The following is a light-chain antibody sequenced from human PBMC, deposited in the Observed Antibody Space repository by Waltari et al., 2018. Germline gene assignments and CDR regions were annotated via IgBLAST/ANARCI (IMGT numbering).Light chain of an antibody. Sequence: IHMTQSPSSLSASIGDRVTLTCRASQSINSYLNWYQQKPGKAPKVLIFAASSLQSGVPSRFSGSGSGTDFTLTISSLQPEDFAAYSCQQSYRTPLTFGGWTKVEIK. CDR2: AAS. CDR1: QSINSY. J-gene: IGKJ4*01. CDR3: QQSYRTPLT. V-gene: IGKV1-39*01.